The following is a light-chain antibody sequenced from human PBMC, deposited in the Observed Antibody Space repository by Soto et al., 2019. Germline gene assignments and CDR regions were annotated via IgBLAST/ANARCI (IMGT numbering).Light chain of an antibody. Sequence: IHMTQSPSSLSAAVGDRVTITGRASQSISSYLNWYQQKPGKAPKLLIYAASGLHSGVPSTFSASGYGTDFTLTISSLQPEDFATYYCQQSYSTSWTFGQGTKVDIK. CDR2: AAS. J-gene: IGKJ1*01. CDR1: QSISSY. V-gene: IGKV1-39*01. CDR3: QQSYSTSWT.